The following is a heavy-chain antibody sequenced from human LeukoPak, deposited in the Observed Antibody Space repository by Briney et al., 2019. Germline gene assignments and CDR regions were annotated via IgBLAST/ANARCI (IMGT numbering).Heavy chain of an antibody. Sequence: GGSLRLSCSASGFTVSSNYMSWVRQAPGKGLEWVSVIYSGGSTYYADSVKGRFTISRDNSKNTLYLQMNSLRAEDTAVYYCATGGYGDLLDAFDIWGQGTMVTVSS. CDR1: GFTVSSNY. D-gene: IGHD4-17*01. J-gene: IGHJ3*02. V-gene: IGHV3-53*01. CDR2: IYSGGST. CDR3: ATGGYGDLLDAFDI.